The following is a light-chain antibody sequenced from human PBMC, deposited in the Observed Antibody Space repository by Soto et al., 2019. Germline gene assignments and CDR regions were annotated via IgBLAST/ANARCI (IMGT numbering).Light chain of an antibody. V-gene: IGKV4-1*01. CDR2: WAS. CDR3: QQYYSRPLT. J-gene: IGKJ4*01. CDR1: QSVLYSSNNKNY. Sequence: DIVMTQSPDSLAVSLGERATINCKSSQSVLYSSNNKNYLAWYQQKPGQPPNLLIYWASTRESGVPDRFSGSGSGTDFTLTISGLQAEDVAVYYCQQYYSRPLTFGGWNKGDIK.